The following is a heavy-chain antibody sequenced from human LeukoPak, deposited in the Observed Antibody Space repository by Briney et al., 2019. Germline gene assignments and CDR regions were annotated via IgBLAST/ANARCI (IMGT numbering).Heavy chain of an antibody. CDR2: IYYSGST. CDR1: GGSISSYY. J-gene: IGHJ4*02. D-gene: IGHD3-10*01. V-gene: IGHV4-59*08. CDR3: ARNDYGSGLFDY. Sequence: PSETLSLTCTVSGGSISSYYWSWIRQPPGKGLEWIGYIYYSGSTNYNPSLKSRVTISVDTSKNQFSLKLSSVTAADTAVYYCARNDYGSGLFDYWGQGTLVTVSS.